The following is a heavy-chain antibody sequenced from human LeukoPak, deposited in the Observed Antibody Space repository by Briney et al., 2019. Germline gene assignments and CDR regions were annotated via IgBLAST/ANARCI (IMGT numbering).Heavy chain of an antibody. J-gene: IGHJ4*02. Sequence: PSETLSLTCDASGFSINTCCYYWTWIRQPPGKGLEWIGYKYYSGSTRYNSSLRSRLTISLNSSKNQFYVRLTCVNVAVPDVYFYVRGRSYGFDFDSWGPGTLVIVSS. CDR3: VRGRSYGFDFDS. D-gene: IGHD5-18*01. V-gene: IGHV4-61*01. CDR2: KYYSGST. CDR1: GFSINTCCYY.